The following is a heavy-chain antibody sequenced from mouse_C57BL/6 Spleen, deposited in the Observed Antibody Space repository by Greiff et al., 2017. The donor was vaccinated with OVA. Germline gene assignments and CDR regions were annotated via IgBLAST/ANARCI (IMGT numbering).Heavy chain of an antibody. CDR2: ISYDGSN. Sequence: DVQLVESGPGLVKPSQSLSLTCSVTGYSITSGYYWNWIRQFPGNKLEWMGYISYDGSNNYNPSLKNRISITRDTSKNQFFLKLNSVTTEDTATYYCAREGGDAMDYWGQGTSVTVSS. CDR1: GYSITSGYY. V-gene: IGHV3-6*01. J-gene: IGHJ4*01. CDR3: AREGGDAMDY.